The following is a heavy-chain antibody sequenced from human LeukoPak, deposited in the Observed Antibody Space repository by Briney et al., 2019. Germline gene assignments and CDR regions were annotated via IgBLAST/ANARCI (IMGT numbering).Heavy chain of an antibody. D-gene: IGHD6-13*01. CDR1: GGSISSSSYY. CDR2: IYYSGST. CDR3: ARSWYRNYFDY. J-gene: IGHJ4*02. Sequence: KASQTLSLTCTVSGGSISSSSYYWSWIRQPPGKGLEWIGYIYYSGSTNYNPSLKSRVTISVDTSKNQFSLKLSSVTAADTAVYYCARSWYRNYFDYWGQGTLVTASS. V-gene: IGHV4-61*05.